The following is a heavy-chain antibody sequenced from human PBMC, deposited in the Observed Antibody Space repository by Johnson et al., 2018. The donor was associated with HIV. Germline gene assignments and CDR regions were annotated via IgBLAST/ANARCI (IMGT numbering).Heavy chain of an antibody. CDR3: ARVRHQLVPAGGDVFDI. J-gene: IGHJ3*02. Sequence: VQLVESGGGFIQPGGSRRLSCAASGFTFSNYAMSWVRQAPGKGLEWVSAISGSGGRTYYADSVKGRFTISRDNSKNTLYLQMKSLRAEYTAVYYCARVRHQLVPAGGDVFDIWGQGTMVTVSS. CDR2: ISGSGGRT. CDR1: GFTFSNYA. D-gene: IGHD6-13*01. V-gene: IGHV3-23*04.